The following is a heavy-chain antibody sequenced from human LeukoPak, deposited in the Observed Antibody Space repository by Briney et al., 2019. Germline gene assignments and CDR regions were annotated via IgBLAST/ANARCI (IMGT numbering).Heavy chain of an antibody. J-gene: IGHJ4*02. D-gene: IGHD6-19*01. CDR2: FYYSGST. CDR1: GGSISSNSHY. Sequence: KPSETLSLTCTVSGGSISSNSHYWGWIRQPPGKGLEWIATFYYSGSTYYNPSLESRVTISVDTSKNQFSLKLTSVTAADTAVYYCARDLRYSSGWYYFDYWGQGTLVTVSS. V-gene: IGHV4-39*07. CDR3: ARDLRYSSGWYYFDY.